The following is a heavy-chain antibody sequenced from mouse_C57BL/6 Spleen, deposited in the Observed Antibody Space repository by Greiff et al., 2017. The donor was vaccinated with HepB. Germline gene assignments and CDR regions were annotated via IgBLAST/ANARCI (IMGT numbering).Heavy chain of an antibody. CDR1: GYTFTDYN. CDR2: INPNNGGT. J-gene: IGHJ4*01. CDR3: ATHPYSYYAMDY. D-gene: IGHD2-10*01. V-gene: IGHV1-22*01. Sequence: DVHLVESGPELVKPGASVKMSCKASGYTFTDYNMHWVKQSHGKSLEWIGYINPNNGGTSYNQKFKGKATLTVNKSSSTAYMELRSLTSEDSAVYYCATHPYSYYAMDYWGQGTSVTVSS.